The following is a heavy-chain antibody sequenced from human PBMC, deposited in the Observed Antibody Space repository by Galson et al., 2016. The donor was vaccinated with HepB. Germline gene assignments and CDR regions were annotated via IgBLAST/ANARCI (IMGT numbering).Heavy chain of an antibody. V-gene: IGHV5-51*01. CDR3: AGPYGGYSGDAFDI. CDR1: GYSFSKNW. Sequence: QSGAEVKKPGESLKISCKGSGYSFSKNWIGWVRKMPGKGLEWMGVIYPGDSDTRYSPSFQGQVTFSVDKSISTAYLHWSRLKASDSGMYYCAGPYGGYSGDAFDIWGQGTMVTVAS. D-gene: IGHD3-16*01. CDR2: IYPGDSDT. J-gene: IGHJ3*02.